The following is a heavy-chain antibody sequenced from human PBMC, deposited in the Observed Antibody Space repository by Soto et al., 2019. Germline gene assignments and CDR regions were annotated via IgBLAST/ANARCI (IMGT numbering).Heavy chain of an antibody. J-gene: IGHJ3*02. CDR2: INAGNGNT. CDR3: AREALRNNAFDI. Sequence: ASVKVSCKASGYTFTSYAMHWVRQAPGQRLEWMGWINAGNGNTKYSQKFQGRFTITRDTSASTAYMELSSLRSEDTAVYYCAREALRNNAFDIWGQGTMVTVSS. D-gene: IGHD4-17*01. CDR1: GYTFTSYA. V-gene: IGHV1-3*01.